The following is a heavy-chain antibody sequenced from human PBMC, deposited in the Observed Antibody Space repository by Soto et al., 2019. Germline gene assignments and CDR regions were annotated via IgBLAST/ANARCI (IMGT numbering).Heavy chain of an antibody. V-gene: IGHV2-5*02. D-gene: IGHD6-19*01. CDR1: GFSLSSSGVG. Sequence: QITLKESGPSLLRPTQTLTLTCTYSGFSLSSSGVGVGWVRQPPGKTLEGLTFIYWVDDKLNNLSLRTRLTITKDTSKNQVVLTVTNVDPADTATYYCARLVVAGITYYFESWCQGTLVIVSS. CDR3: ARLVVAGITYYFES. CDR2: IYWVDDK. J-gene: IGHJ4*02.